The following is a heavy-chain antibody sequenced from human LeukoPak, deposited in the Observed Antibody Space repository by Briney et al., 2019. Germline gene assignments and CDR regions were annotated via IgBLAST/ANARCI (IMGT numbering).Heavy chain of an antibody. CDR2: VRSRAYGGTI. J-gene: IGHJ6*02. D-gene: IGHD2-21*01. CDR3: SRDGHTGMDV. V-gene: IGHV3-49*04. CDR1: EFIFSDYA. Sequence: GGSLRLSCTASEFIFSDYAISWVRQAPGKGLEWVGFVRSRAYGGTIEYAASVKGRFTVSRDDSKSIAYLQMNSLKTEDTAVYYCSRDGHTGMDVWGQGTTVTVSS.